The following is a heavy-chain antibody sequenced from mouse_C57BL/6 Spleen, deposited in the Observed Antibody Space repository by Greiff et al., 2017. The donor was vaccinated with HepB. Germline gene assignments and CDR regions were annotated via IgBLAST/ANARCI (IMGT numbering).Heavy chain of an antibody. CDR3: ARGLLFYAMDY. CDR1: GYAFTNYL. D-gene: IGHD2-13*01. Sequence: QVQLQQSGAELVRPGPSVKVSCKASGYAFTNYLIEWVKQRPGQGLEWIGVINPGSGGTNYNEKFKGKATLTADKSSSTAYMQLSSLTSEDSAVYFCARGLLFYAMDYWGQGTSVTVSS. J-gene: IGHJ4*01. CDR2: INPGSGGT. V-gene: IGHV1-54*01.